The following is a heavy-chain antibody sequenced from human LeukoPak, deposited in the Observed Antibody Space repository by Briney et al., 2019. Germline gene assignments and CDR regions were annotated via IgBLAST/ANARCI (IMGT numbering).Heavy chain of an antibody. J-gene: IGHJ5*02. V-gene: IGHV4-38-2*02. CDR2: INHSGST. CDR1: GYSISSGYY. D-gene: IGHD3-16*02. CDR3: ARGLGAYVWGSYRYGWFDP. Sequence: SETLSLTCTVSGYSISSGYYWGWIRQPPGKGLEWIGEINHSGSTNYNPSLKSRVTISVDTSKNQFSLKLSSVTAADTAVYYCARGLGAYVWGSYRYGWFDPWGQGTLVTVSS.